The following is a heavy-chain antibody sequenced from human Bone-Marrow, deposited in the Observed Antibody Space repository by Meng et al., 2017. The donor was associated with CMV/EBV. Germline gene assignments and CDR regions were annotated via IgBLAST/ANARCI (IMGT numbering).Heavy chain of an antibody. V-gene: IGHV4-39*07. CDR2: IYYTGST. CDR3: ATDRDH. J-gene: IGHJ4*02. Sequence: GSLRLSCIVSGGSISRSNYYWTWIRQPPGKGLEWIASIYYTGSTYYSPSLKSRLTISVDTSENHFSLRLNSVTAADTAVYYCATDRDHWGQGTLVTVSS. CDR1: GGSISRSNYY.